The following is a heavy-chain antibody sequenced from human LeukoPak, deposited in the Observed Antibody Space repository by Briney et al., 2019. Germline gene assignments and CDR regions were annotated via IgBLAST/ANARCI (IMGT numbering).Heavy chain of an antibody. CDR3: ARVYRDYYGSGSYYP. V-gene: IGHV4-39*07. CDR2: IYYSGST. CDR1: GGSISSSNYY. J-gene: IGHJ4*02. Sequence: SETLSLTCTVSGGSISSSNYYWGWIRQPPGKGLEWIGSIYYSGSTYYNPSLKSRVTISVDTSKNQFSLKLSSVTAADTAVYYCARVYRDYYGSGSYYPWGQGTLVTVSS. D-gene: IGHD3-10*01.